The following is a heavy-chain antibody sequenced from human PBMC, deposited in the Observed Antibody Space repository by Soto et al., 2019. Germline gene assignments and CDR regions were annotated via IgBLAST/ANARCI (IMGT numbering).Heavy chain of an antibody. D-gene: IGHD6-19*01. CDR3: ARLGGGWDYYYYYMDV. CDR2: IYYSGST. Sequence: SETLSLTCTVSGGSISSSSYYWGWIRQPPGKGLEWIGSIYYSGSTYYNPSPKSRVTVSVDTSKNQFSLKLSSVTAADTAVYYCARLGGGWDYYYYYMDVWGKGTTVTVSS. J-gene: IGHJ6*03. CDR1: GGSISSSSYY. V-gene: IGHV4-39*01.